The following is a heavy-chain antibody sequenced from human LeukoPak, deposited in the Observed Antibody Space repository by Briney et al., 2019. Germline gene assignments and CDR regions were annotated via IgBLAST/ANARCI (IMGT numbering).Heavy chain of an antibody. CDR2: ISGSGGGT. Sequence: GGSLRLSCAASGFTFSTYAMSWVSQPPGNGLEWLSAISGSGGGTYYADSVKGRFTISRDNSKNTLSLQMNSLRAEDTAVFYCARSIYASGSYYAFDIWGQGTMVTVSS. J-gene: IGHJ3*02. CDR1: GFTFSTYA. CDR3: ARSIYASGSYYAFDI. D-gene: IGHD3-10*01. V-gene: IGHV3-23*01.